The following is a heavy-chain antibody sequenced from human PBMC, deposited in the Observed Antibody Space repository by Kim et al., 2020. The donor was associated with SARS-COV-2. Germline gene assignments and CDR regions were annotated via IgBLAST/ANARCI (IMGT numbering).Heavy chain of an antibody. J-gene: IGHJ5*02. V-gene: IGHV1-46*01. CDR2: INPSSGGA. D-gene: IGHD6-13*01. CDR1: GYNFSRYY. CDR3: AKEGSSSWYWWFDP. Sequence: ASVKVSCKASGYNFSRYYMYWVRQAPGQGLEWMVIINPSSGGANYAQKFQGRVTMTRDTSTNTFYLELRGLTSEDTAVYYCAKEGSSSWYWWFDPWGQGTLVTVSS.